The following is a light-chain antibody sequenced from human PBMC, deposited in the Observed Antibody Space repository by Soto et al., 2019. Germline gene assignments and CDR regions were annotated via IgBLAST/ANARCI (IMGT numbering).Light chain of an antibody. CDR2: GAS. V-gene: IGKV3-20*01. CDR3: QQYGDSPFT. CDR1: QSVSSY. J-gene: IGKJ1*01. Sequence: EIVLTQSPATLSLSPGERATLSCRASQSVSSYLAWYQQKPGQAPRLLIHGASNRATGIPDRFSGSGSGTDFTLTISRLEPEDFAVYYCQQYGDSPFTFGQGTKVDIK.